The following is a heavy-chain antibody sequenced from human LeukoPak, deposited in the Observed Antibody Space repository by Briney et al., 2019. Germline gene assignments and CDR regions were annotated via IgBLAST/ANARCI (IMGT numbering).Heavy chain of an antibody. CDR2: ISGSGGST. V-gene: IGHV3-23*01. CDR1: GFTFSSHG. D-gene: IGHD2-15*01. J-gene: IGHJ4*02. Sequence: GGSLRLSCAASGFTFSSHGMSWVRQAPGKGLEWVSAISGSGGSTYYADSVKGRFTISRDNSKNTLYLQMNSLRAEDTAVYYCAKDPCSGGSCHFDYWGQGTLVTVSS. CDR3: AKDPCSGGSCHFDY.